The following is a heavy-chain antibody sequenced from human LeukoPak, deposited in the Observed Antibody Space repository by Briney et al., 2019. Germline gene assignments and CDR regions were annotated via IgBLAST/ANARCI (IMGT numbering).Heavy chain of an antibody. D-gene: IGHD2-2*01. J-gene: IGHJ4*02. V-gene: IGHV4-34*01. CDR3: ARAVPHGYCSSTSCFKIRDQDFDY. Sequence: SETLSLTCAVYGGSFSGYYWSWIRQPPGKGLEWIGEINHSGSTNYNPSLKSRVTISVDTSKNQFSLKLSSVTAADTAVYYRARAVPHGYCSSTSCFKIRDQDFDYWGQGTLVTVSS. CDR1: GGSFSGYY. CDR2: INHSGST.